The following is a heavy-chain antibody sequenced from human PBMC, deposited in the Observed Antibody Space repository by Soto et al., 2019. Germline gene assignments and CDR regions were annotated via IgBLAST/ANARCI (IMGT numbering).Heavy chain of an antibody. CDR2: INGDGSTS. J-gene: IGHJ4*02. CDR1: GFTFSTYW. CDR3: AKGAYEFDS. Sequence: EVPLVESGGGLVQPGGSLRLSCTASGFTFSTYWMHWVRRAPGKGLVWVSRINGDGSTSNYADSVKGRFTISRDNAKNTLYLQMNSLRGEDTAVYYCAKGAYEFDSWGQGTPVTVS. V-gene: IGHV3-74*01. D-gene: IGHD3-22*01.